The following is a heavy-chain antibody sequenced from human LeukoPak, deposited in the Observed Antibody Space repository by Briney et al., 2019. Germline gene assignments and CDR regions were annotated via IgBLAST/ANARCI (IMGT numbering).Heavy chain of an antibody. CDR2: IYSGGST. Sequence: GGSLGLSCAASGLSVSSNYMSWVRQAPGKGLEWVSVIYSGGSTYYADSVKGRFTISRDNSKNTLYLQMNSLRAEDTAVYYCARDSRVVIPGSSAFDIWGQGTMVTVSS. J-gene: IGHJ3*02. CDR1: GLSVSSNY. D-gene: IGHD3-3*01. V-gene: IGHV3-53*01. CDR3: ARDSRVVIPGSSAFDI.